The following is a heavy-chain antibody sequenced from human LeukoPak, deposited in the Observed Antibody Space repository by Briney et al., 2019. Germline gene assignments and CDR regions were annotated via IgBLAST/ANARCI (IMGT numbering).Heavy chain of an antibody. D-gene: IGHD5-18*01. J-gene: IGHJ4*02. CDR2: ISYDGSNK. Sequence: PGRSLRLSCAASGFTFGSYAMHWVRQAPGKGLEWVAVISYDGSNKYYADSVKGRFTISRDNSKNTLYLQMNSLRAEDTAVYYCARDRRDTAMVTYFDYWGQGTLVTVSS. V-gene: IGHV3-30-3*01. CDR3: ARDRRDTAMVTYFDY. CDR1: GFTFGSYA.